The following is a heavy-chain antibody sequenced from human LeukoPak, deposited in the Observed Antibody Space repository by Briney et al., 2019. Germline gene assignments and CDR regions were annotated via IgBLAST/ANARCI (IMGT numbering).Heavy chain of an antibody. V-gene: IGHV3-30*02. CDR1: GFTFSSYG. Sequence: GGSLRLSCAASGFTFSSYGMHWVRQAPGKGLEWVAVIWYGGSNKYYADSVKGRFTISRDNSKNTLYLQMNSLRAEDTAVYYCAKDSLGYCSSTSCQTYFDYWGQGTLVTVSS. CDR2: IWYGGSNK. J-gene: IGHJ4*02. D-gene: IGHD2-2*01. CDR3: AKDSLGYCSSTSCQTYFDY.